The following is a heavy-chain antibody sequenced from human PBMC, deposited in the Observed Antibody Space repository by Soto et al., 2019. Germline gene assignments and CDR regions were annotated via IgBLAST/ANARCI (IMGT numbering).Heavy chain of an antibody. Sequence: QVQLQQWGAGLLKPSETLSLTCAVYGGSFSDYYWSWIRQPPGQGLEWIGEINHSGSTNYNPSLKSRVTISVDTSKNQCSLKLSSVTAADTAVYYCAREGRYYASGRFWWFDPWGQGTLVTVSS. CDR2: INHSGST. CDR3: AREGRYYASGRFWWFDP. J-gene: IGHJ5*02. CDR1: GGSFSDYY. V-gene: IGHV4-34*01. D-gene: IGHD3-10*01.